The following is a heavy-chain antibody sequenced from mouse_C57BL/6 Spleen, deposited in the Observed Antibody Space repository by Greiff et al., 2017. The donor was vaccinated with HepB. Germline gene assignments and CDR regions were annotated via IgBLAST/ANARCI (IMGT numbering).Heavy chain of an antibody. Sequence: QVQLQQPGAELVRPGSSVKLSCKASGYTFTSYWMHWVKQRPIQGLEWIGNIDPSDSETHYNQKFKDKATLTVDKSSSTAYMQLSSLTSEDSAVYYCARSYYGPWYFDVWGTGTTVTVSS. D-gene: IGHD1-1*01. CDR1: GYTFTSYW. CDR2: IDPSDSET. J-gene: IGHJ1*03. CDR3: ARSYYGPWYFDV. V-gene: IGHV1-52*01.